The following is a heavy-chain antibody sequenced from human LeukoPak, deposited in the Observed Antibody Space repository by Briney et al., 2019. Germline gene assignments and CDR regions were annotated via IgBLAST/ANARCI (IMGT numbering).Heavy chain of an antibody. CDR2: ISGTGGAT. J-gene: IGHJ5*01. D-gene: IGHD2/OR15-2a*01. V-gene: IGHV3-23*01. Sequence: PGGSLTLSCVASGFSFGNFAMSWARNAPGKGLQWVSQISGTGGATWYAGFARDSFTISRDNSKTTLYLQMSGLRVEDTAMYYCVKDPRDKYGTNWFVSWGQGTLLIVSS. CDR3: VKDPRDKYGTNWFVS. CDR1: GFSFGNFA.